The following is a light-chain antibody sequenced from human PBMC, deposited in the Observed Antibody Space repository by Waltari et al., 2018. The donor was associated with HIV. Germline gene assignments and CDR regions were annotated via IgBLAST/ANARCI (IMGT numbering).Light chain of an antibody. V-gene: IGLV1-44*01. CDR1: SSNIGSNG. CDR3: ATLDDSLNGPI. Sequence: QSVLTQSPSASGTPGQRVTISCSGGSSNIGSNGVDWYQQFPGTAPKLLIYSNNQRPSGVPDRFSGSKSGTSASLAISGLQSEEEATYYCATLDDSLNGPIFGGGTRLTVL. J-gene: IGLJ2*01. CDR2: SNN.